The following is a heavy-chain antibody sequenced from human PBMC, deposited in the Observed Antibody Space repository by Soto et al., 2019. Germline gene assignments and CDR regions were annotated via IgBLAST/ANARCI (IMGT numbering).Heavy chain of an antibody. J-gene: IGHJ4*02. V-gene: IGHV3-33*01. Sequence: XGSLRLSCAAAGFTFSSYGMHWVRQAPGKGLDWVAVIWYDGSNKYYADSVKGRFTISRDNSKNTLYLQMNSLRAEDTAVYYCAREPDGDDSSGYYDYWGQGTLVTVSS. D-gene: IGHD3-22*01. CDR2: IWYDGSNK. CDR3: AREPDGDDSSGYYDY. CDR1: GFTFSSYG.